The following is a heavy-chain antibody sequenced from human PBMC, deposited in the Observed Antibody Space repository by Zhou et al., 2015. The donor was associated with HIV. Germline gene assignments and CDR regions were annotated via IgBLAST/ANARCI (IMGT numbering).Heavy chain of an antibody. CDR1: GGTFSNYA. V-gene: IGHV1-69*06. CDR3: ARERGGYDSTGYVPAWYFDV. D-gene: IGHD3-16*01. CDR2: IIPMFGTV. Sequence: QVVLVQSGAEVKKPGSSVKVSCEASGGTFSNYAVSWVRQAPGQGLEWMGAIIPMFGTVRYAQKFQGRVTLTADRSTNTAYMEMRSLRSEDTAVYYCARERGGYDSTGYVPAWYFDVWGPGTLVIVAS. J-gene: IGHJ2*01.